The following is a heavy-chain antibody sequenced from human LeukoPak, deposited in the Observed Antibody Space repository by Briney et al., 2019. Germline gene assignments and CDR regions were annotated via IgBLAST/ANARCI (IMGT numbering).Heavy chain of an antibody. CDR1: GYTFTSYG. CDR2: IIPILGIA. V-gene: IGHV1-69*04. Sequence: ASVKVSCKASGYTFTSYGISWVRQAPGQGLEWMGRIIPILGIANYAQKFQGRVTITADKSTSTAYMELSSLRSEDTAVYYCARNYDSSGYGLGGWFDPWGQGTLVTVSS. CDR3: ARNYDSSGYGLGGWFDP. J-gene: IGHJ5*02. D-gene: IGHD3-22*01.